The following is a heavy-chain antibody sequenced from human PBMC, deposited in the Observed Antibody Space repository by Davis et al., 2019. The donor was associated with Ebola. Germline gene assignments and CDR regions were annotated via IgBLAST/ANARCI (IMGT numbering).Heavy chain of an antibody. Sequence: GESLKISCAASGFTFSGYWMTWVRQAPGKGLEWVANIKQDGSEKYYVDSVKGRFTISRDNAKNSLYLQMNSLRAEDTAVYYCARVALRYGDYGYSYDYWGQGTLVTVSS. CDR3: ARVALRYGDYGYSYDY. D-gene: IGHD4-17*01. CDR1: GFTFSGYW. J-gene: IGHJ4*02. V-gene: IGHV3-7*01. CDR2: IKQDGSEK.